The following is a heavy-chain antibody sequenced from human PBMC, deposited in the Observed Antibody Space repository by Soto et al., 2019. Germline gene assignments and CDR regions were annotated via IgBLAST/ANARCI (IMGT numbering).Heavy chain of an antibody. J-gene: IGHJ5*02. CDR3: ARGWEYYDILTGYSSWFDP. V-gene: IGHV4-31*03. CDR1: GGSISSGGYY. CDR2: IYYSGST. D-gene: IGHD3-9*01. Sequence: SETLSLTCTVSGGSISSGGYYWSWIRQHPGKGLEWIGYIYYSGSTYYNPSLKSRVTISVDTSKNQFSLKLSSVTAADTAVYYCARGWEYYDILTGYSSWFDPWGQGTLVTVSS.